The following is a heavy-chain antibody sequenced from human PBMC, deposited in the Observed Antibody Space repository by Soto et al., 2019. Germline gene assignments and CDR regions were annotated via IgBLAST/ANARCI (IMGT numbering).Heavy chain of an antibody. CDR1: GFTFSSYD. V-gene: IGHV3-23*01. CDR2: VSASGSIT. D-gene: IGHD2-15*01. J-gene: IGHJ4*02. CDR3: AKGDCSGGRCYRGFDY. Sequence: VGSLRLSCAASGFTFSSYDMNWVRQAPGKGLEWVSGVSASGSITPYADSAKGRFTISRDNAKNTVFLQMTGLRAEDTAVYFCAKGDCSGGRCYRGFDYWGQGTLVTVSS.